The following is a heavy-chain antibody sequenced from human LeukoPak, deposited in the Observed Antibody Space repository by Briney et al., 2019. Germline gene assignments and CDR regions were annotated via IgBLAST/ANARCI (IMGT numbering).Heavy chain of an antibody. V-gene: IGHV1-2*02. Sequence: GASVKVSCKASGYTFTGYYMHWVRQAPGQGLEWMGWINPNSGGTNYAQKFQDRVTMTRDTSISTAYMELSRLRSDDTAVYYCARDRYLDFWSGYWAGWGQGTLVTVSS. CDR2: INPNSGGT. CDR1: GYTFTGYY. J-gene: IGHJ4*02. D-gene: IGHD3-3*01. CDR3: ARDRYLDFWSGYWAG.